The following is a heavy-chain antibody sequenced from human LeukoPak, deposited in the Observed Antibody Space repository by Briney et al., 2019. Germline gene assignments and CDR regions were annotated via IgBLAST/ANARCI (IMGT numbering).Heavy chain of an antibody. CDR1: GGSISSGDYY. D-gene: IGHD3-3*01. CDR3: ARDRRDFWSGYSYGMDV. CDR2: IYYSGST. Sequence: SQTLSLTCTVSGGSISSGDYYWSWNRQPPGKGLEWIGYIYYSGSTYYNPSLKSRVTISVDTSKNQFSLKLSSVTAADTAVYYCARDRRDFWSGYSYGMDVWGQGTTVTVSS. V-gene: IGHV4-30-4*01. J-gene: IGHJ6*02.